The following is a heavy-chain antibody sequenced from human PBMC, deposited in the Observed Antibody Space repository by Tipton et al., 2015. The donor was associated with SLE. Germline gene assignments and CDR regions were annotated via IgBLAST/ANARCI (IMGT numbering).Heavy chain of an antibody. D-gene: IGHD2-15*01. CDR2: IYYRGSPYYREST. CDR1: GGSIRSYY. J-gene: IGHJ2*01. Sequence: TLSLTCTVSGGSIRSYYWSWIRLTPGKGLEWIGYIYYRGSPYYRESTTYKPSLESRVTMSLDTPKNQFSLKLSSVTAADTAVYYCARYHSWGQYWYFDLWGRGTLVTVSS. CDR3: ARYHSWGQYWYFDL. V-gene: IGHV4-59*12.